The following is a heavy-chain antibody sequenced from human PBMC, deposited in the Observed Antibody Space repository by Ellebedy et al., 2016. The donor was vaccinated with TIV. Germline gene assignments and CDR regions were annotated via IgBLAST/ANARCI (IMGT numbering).Heavy chain of an antibody. CDR1: GFTFTTYW. J-gene: IGHJ4*02. V-gene: IGHV3-7*03. CDR2: IKQDGSEK. CDR3: ARGRYCSSSSRGFLDY. D-gene: IGHD2-2*01. Sequence: PGGSLRLSCAASGFTFTTYWMTWVRQAPGKGLEWVANIKQDGSEKYYVDSVKGRFTISRDNANSLLYRQMNSLGAEDTAVYYCARGRYCSSSSRGFLDYWGQGTLITVSS.